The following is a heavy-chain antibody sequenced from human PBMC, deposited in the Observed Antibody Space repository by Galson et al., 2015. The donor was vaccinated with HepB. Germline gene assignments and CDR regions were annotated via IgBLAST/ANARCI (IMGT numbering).Heavy chain of an antibody. J-gene: IGHJ4*02. CDR3: ARAPTTGPFDF. CDR2: VSWNSANI. Sequence: SLRLSCAASGFRFDDFAMHWVRQVPGKGLEWVSAVSWNSANIGYADSVKGRFTISRDNAKNSLSLQMNSLRPEDSAVYFCARAPTTGPFDFWGQGTLVAVSS. CDR1: GFRFDDFA. V-gene: IGHV3-9*01. D-gene: IGHD1-1*01.